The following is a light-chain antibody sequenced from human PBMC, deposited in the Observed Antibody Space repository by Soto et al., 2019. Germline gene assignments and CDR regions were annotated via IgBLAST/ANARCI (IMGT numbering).Light chain of an antibody. CDR1: NSNIGSNA. V-gene: IGLV1-44*01. CDR3: AAWDDSLHGVA. J-gene: IGLJ3*02. CDR2: KNN. Sequence: QSVLTQPPSASGTPGQSVTLSCSGSNSNIGSNAVNWYQQLPGTAPKLLIYKNNQRPSGVPDRFSGSKFGTSASLAISGLQSEDEADYHCAAWDDSLHGVAFGGGTKLTVL.